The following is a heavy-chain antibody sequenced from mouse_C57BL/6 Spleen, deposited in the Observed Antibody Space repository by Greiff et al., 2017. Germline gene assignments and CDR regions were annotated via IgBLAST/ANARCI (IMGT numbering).Heavy chain of an antibody. D-gene: IGHD1-1*01. V-gene: IGHV1-55*01. CDR3: AREWVTTVPNFDY. CDR1: GYTFTSYW. CDR2: IYSGSGST. Sequence: QVQLQQPGAELVKPGASVKMSCMASGYTFTSYWITWVKQRPGQGLEWIGDIYSGSGSTNYNEKFKSKATLTVDTSSSTAYMQLSSLTSEDSAVYYGAREWVTTVPNFDYWGQGTTLTVSS. J-gene: IGHJ2*01.